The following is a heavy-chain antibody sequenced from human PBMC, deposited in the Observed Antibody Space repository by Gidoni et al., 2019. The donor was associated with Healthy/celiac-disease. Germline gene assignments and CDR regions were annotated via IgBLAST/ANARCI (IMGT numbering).Heavy chain of an antibody. D-gene: IGHD6-25*01. J-gene: IGHJ5*02. CDR1: GFTFSSYS. CDR2: ISSSSSYI. V-gene: IGHV3-21*01. CDR3: ARLLRGCGGFDP. Sequence: EVQLVESGGGLVKPGGSLRLSWAASGFTFSSYSMNWVRQAPGKGLEWVSSISSSSSYIYYADSVKGRFTISRDNAKNSLYLQMNSLRAEDTAVYYCARLLRGCGGFDPWGQGTLVTVSS.